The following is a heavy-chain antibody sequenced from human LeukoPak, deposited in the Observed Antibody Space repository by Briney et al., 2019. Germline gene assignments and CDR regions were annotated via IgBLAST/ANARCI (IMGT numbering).Heavy chain of an antibody. D-gene: IGHD3-10*01. J-gene: IGHJ3*02. V-gene: IGHV1-69*01. CDR1: GGTFSSYA. CDR2: IIPIFGTA. CDR3: AREGVGVRDSVAFDI. Sequence: SVKVSCRASGGTFSSYAISWVRQAPGEGLEWMGGIIPIFGTANYAQKFQGRVTITADESTSTAYMELSSLRSEDTAVYYCAREGVGVRDSVAFDIWGQGTMVTVSS.